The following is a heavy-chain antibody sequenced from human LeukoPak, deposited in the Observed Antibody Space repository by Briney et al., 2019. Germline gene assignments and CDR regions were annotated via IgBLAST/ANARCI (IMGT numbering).Heavy chain of an antibody. CDR3: AKDPLSTVVSYFDY. CDR2: IWYDGSNK. V-gene: IGHV3-30*02. D-gene: IGHD4-23*01. CDR1: GFTFSSYG. Sequence: GGSLRLSCAASGFTFSSYGMHWVRQAPGKGLEWVAVIWYDGSNKYYADSVKGRFTISRDNSKNTLYLQMNSLRAEDTAVYYCAKDPLSTVVSYFDYWGQGTLVTVSS. J-gene: IGHJ4*02.